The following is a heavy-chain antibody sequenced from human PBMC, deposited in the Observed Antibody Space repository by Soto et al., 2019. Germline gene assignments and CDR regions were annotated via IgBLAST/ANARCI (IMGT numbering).Heavy chain of an antibody. CDR2: IKSKTDGGTT. CDR1: GFTFSNAW. J-gene: IGHJ4*02. V-gene: IGHV3-15*01. Sequence: EVQLVESGGGLVKPGGSLRLSCAASGFTFSNAWMSWVRQAPGKGLEWVGRIKSKTDGGTTDYAAPVKGRFTISRDDSKNTLSLQMNSLKTEDTAVYYCTTEGYCSGGSCYLAYWGQGTLVTVSS. D-gene: IGHD2-15*01. CDR3: TTEGYCSGGSCYLAY.